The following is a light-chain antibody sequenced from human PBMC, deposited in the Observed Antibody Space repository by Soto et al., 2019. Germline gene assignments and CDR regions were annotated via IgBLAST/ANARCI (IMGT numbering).Light chain of an antibody. CDR1: SSNNGTDYD. J-gene: IGLJ2*01. CDR3: QSYDRSPSQDVV. Sequence: QSALTQPPSVSGAPGQRVTISCTESSSNNGTDYDVHWYQQLPGTAPKLLIFANTNRPSGVPDRFSGSKSGTSASLAITGLQAEDEAVYYCQSYDRSPSQDVVFGGGTKVTVL. V-gene: IGLV1-40*01. CDR2: ANT.